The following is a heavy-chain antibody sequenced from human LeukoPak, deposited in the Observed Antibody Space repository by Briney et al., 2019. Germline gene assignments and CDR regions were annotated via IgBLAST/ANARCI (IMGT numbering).Heavy chain of an antibody. CDR2: IRYDGSNK. CDR1: GFTFSSYG. D-gene: IGHD6-13*01. CDR3: AKTKPYGTTWYGGID. Sequence: GGSLRLSCAASGFTFSSYGMHWVRQAPGKGLEWVAFIRYDGSNKYYADSVKGRFTISRDNSKNTLYLQMNSLRAEDTAVYYCAKTKPYGTTWYGGIDWGQGALVTVSS. J-gene: IGHJ4*02. V-gene: IGHV3-30*02.